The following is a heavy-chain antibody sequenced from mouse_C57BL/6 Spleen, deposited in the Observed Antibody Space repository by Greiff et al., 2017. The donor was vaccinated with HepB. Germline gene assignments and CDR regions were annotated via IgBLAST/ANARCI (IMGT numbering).Heavy chain of an antibody. CDR3: ARSGSGNYFDY. V-gene: IGHV1-52*01. CDR2: IDPSDSET. Sequence: VQLQQPGAELVRPGSSVKLSCKASGYTFTSYWMHWVKQRPIQGLEWIGNIDPSDSETHYNQKFKDKATLTVDKSSSTAYMQLRSLTSEDSAVYYCARSGSGNYFDYWGQGTTLTVSS. CDR1: GYTFTSYW. D-gene: IGHD4-1*01. J-gene: IGHJ2*01.